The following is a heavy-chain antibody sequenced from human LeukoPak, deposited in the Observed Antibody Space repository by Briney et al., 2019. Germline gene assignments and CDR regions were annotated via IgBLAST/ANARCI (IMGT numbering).Heavy chain of an antibody. CDR3: ASLVEMATYFDY. J-gene: IGHJ4*02. CDR1: GGSFSGYY. D-gene: IGHD5-24*01. V-gene: IGHV4-34*01. CDR2: INHSGST. Sequence: KPSETLSLTCAVYGGSFSGYYWSWIRQPPGKGLEWIGEINHSGSTNYNPSLKSRVTISVDTSKNQFSLKLSSVTAADTAVYYCASLVEMATYFDYWGQGTLVTVSS.